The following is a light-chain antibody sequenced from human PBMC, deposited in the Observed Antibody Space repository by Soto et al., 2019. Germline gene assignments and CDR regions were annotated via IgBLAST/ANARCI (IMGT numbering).Light chain of an antibody. CDR3: QQLHTYLLT. CDR1: QAIGTY. J-gene: IGKJ4*01. CDR2: AAS. Sequence: DIQLTQSPSFLSASIGDSVTITCRASQAIGTYLAWYQQKPGKAPNLLVYAASTLHSGVPSRFSGSGSGTEITLKNTRPQPEDGATYYCQQLHTYLLTFGGGTKVQIK. V-gene: IGKV1-9*01.